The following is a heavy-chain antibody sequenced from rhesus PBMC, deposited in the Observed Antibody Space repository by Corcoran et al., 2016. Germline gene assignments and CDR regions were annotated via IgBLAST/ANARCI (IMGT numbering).Heavy chain of an antibody. CDR1: GASISSYW. CDR3: ATIRGGLDS. J-gene: IGHJ6*01. V-gene: IGHV4-80*01. CDR2: INVNSGST. Sequence: QVQLQESGPGLVKPSETLSLTCAVSGASISSYWWSWIRQPPGKGLEWIGEINVNSGSTYYNPSLKSRVTISKDASKNQFSLKLSSVTAADTAVYYCATIRGGLDSWGQGVVVTVSS.